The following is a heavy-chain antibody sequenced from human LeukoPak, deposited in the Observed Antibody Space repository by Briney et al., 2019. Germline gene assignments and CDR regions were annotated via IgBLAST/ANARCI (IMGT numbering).Heavy chain of an antibody. J-gene: IGHJ6*02. Sequence: GGSLRLSCAASGFTFSSYSMNWVRQAPGKGLEWVSSISSSSSYIYYADSVKGRFTISRDNAKNSLYLQMNSLRAEDTAVYYCAKKDTAMVYYYYGMDVWGQGTTVTVSS. V-gene: IGHV3-21*01. CDR3: AKKDTAMVYYYYGMDV. CDR2: ISSSSSYI. D-gene: IGHD5-18*01. CDR1: GFTFSSYS.